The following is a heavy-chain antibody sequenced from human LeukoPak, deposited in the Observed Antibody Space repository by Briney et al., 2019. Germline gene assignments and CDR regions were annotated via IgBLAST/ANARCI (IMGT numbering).Heavy chain of an antibody. CDR2: IYTSGST. J-gene: IGHJ4*02. Sequence: ETLSLTCTVSGGSISSYYWSWIRQPAGKGLEWIGRIYTSGSTNYNPSLKSRVTMSVDTSKNQFSLKLSSVTAADTAVYYCASERQWLGTYYFDYWGQGTLVTVSS. V-gene: IGHV4-4*07. CDR3: ASERQWLGTYYFDY. D-gene: IGHD6-19*01. CDR1: GGSISSYY.